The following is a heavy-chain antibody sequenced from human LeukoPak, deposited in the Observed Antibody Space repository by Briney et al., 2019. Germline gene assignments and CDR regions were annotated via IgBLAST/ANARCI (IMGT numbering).Heavy chain of an antibody. V-gene: IGHV4-59*08. CDR2: IYYSGST. Sequence: PSETLSLTCTVSGGSISSYYWSWIRQPPGKGLEWIGYIYYSGSTNYNPSLKSRVTISVDTSKNQFSLKLSSVTAADTAVYYCARLQAYGSGFDYWGQGTLVTVSS. CDR1: GGSISSYY. D-gene: IGHD3-10*01. J-gene: IGHJ4*02. CDR3: ARLQAYGSGFDY.